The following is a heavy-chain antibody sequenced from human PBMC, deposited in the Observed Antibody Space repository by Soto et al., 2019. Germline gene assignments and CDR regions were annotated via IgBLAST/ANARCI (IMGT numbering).Heavy chain of an antibody. CDR2: IRAKAYGGAT. Sequence: GSLRLSCTTSVFTFGDYAMGWFRQAPVKGLEWVSLIRAKAYGGATAYAASVKGRFTISRDDSKSISYLQMDSLITEDTGVYYCATDSIRRMAAFDSGGQGTPVHASS. D-gene: IGHD6-19*01. CDR1: VFTFGDYA. V-gene: IGHV3-49*03. J-gene: IGHJ4*02. CDR3: ATDSIRRMAAFDS.